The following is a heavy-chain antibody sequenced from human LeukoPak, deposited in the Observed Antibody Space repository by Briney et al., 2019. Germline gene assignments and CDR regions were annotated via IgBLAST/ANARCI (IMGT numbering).Heavy chain of an antibody. CDR2: IYSGGST. V-gene: IGHV3-53*01. Sequence: PGGSLRLSCAASGLRVSSNHMNWVRQAPGKGLEWVSVIYSGGSTYYTDSVKGRFTISRDNSENTLYLQMNSLRVEDTAVYYCAGGIAVAGLDYWGQGTLVTVSS. CDR1: GLRVSSNH. J-gene: IGHJ4*02. D-gene: IGHD6-19*01. CDR3: AGGIAVAGLDY.